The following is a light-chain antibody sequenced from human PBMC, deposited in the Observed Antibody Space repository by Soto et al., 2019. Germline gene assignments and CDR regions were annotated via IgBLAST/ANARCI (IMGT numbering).Light chain of an antibody. Sequence: LSASVGDRVTITCRASQSISSWLAWYQQKPGKAPKLLIYDASSLESGVPSRFSGSGSGTEFTLTISSLQPDDFATYYCQQYNSYSWTFGQGTKV. CDR3: QQYNSYSWT. V-gene: IGKV1-5*01. J-gene: IGKJ1*01. CDR2: DAS. CDR1: QSISSW.